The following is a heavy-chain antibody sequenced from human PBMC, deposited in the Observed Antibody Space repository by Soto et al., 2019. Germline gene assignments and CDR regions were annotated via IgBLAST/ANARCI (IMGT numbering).Heavy chain of an antibody. CDR1: GFTFSTYA. CDR3: AKYKGDFWSAYRGILEC. D-gene: IGHD3-3*01. Sequence: EVQLLESGGGLIQPGGSLRLSCAASGFTFSTYAMSWVRQAPGKGLEWVSAITASGSSAYYAGSVKGRFTISRDNSKSTLFLQMIILRVEDTAIYYCAKYKGDFWSAYRGILECCGQGALVSVSS. J-gene: IGHJ4*02. V-gene: IGHV3-23*01. CDR2: ITASGSSA.